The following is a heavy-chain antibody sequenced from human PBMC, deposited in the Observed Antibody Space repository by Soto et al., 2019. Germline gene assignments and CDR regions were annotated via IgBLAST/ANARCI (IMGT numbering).Heavy chain of an antibody. CDR3: ARDRSSGAYGMDV. CDR1: GFTFSSYP. V-gene: IGHV3-30-3*01. J-gene: IGHJ6*02. Sequence: QVQLVESGGGVVQPGRSLRLSCGASGFTFSSYPMHWVRQAPGKGLEWVALISYDGSNKYYADSVKGRFTISRDNSKNTLYLQMNSLRAEDTAVYYCARDRSSGAYGMDVWGQGTTVTVSS. D-gene: IGHD2-15*01. CDR2: ISYDGSNK.